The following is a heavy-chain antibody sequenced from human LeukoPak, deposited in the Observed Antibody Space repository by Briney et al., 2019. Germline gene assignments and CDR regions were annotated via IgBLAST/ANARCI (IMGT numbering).Heavy chain of an antibody. CDR2: LCSDGTSA. CDR3: VRLTFYEGRGHYPDH. CDR1: GFAFSIPR. V-gene: IGHV3-74*01. Sequence: PGGSLRLSCGASGFAFSIPRVDWVRQTPGGARAWGARLCSDGTSAVYADSVRGRFTVSRDNAKSTMFLQMDSLRAEDTAVYYCVRLTFYEGRGHYPDHWGQGTLLTVSS. J-gene: IGHJ4*02. D-gene: IGHD3-22*01.